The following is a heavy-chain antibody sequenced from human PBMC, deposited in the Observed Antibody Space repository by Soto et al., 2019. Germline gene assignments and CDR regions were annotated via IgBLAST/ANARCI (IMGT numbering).Heavy chain of an antibody. Sequence: PGGSLRLSCAASGFTFSSYAMHWVRQAPGKGLEWVAVISYDGSNKYYADSVKGRFTISRDNSKNTLYLQMNSLRAEDTAVYYCARDGAIVATPDGGMDVWGQGTTVTVSS. CDR1: GFTFSSYA. V-gene: IGHV3-30-3*01. CDR2: ISYDGSNK. CDR3: ARDGAIVATPDGGMDV. J-gene: IGHJ6*02. D-gene: IGHD5-12*01.